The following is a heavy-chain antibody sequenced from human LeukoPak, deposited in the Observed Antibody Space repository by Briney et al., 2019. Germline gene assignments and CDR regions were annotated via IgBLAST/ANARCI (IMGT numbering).Heavy chain of an antibody. D-gene: IGHD2-2*01. V-gene: IGHV4-34*01. J-gene: IGHJ5*02. CDR2: INHSGST. Sequence: PSETLSLTCAVYGGSFSGYYWSWIRQPPGKGLEWIGEINHSGSTNYNPSLKSRVTISVDTSKNQFSLKLSSVTAADTAVYYCARGLVVPALLDPWGQGTLVTVSS. CDR1: GGSFSGYY. CDR3: ARGLVVPALLDP.